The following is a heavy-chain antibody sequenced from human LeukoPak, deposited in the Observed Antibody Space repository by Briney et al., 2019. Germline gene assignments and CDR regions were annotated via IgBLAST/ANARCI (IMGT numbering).Heavy chain of an antibody. CDR3: TTSERWLQLGAFDI. J-gene: IGHJ3*02. Sequence: SETLSLTCTVSGGSISSYYWSWIRQPPGKGLEWIAYIYYSGSTNYNPSLKSRVTISVDTSKNQFSLKLASVTAADTAVYYCTTSERWLQLGAFDIWGQGTMVTVSS. V-gene: IGHV4-59*01. CDR1: GGSISSYY. CDR2: IYYSGST. D-gene: IGHD5-24*01.